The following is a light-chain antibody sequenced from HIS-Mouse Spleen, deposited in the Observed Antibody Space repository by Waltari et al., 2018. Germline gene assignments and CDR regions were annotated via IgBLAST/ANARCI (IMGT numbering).Light chain of an antibody. CDR2: GAS. Sequence: EIVLTQSPGTLSLSPGESATLSCRASQSVSSSYLAWYQQKPGQAPRRLIYGASSRATGIPDRFSGSGSGTDFTLTSSRLEPEDFAVYYCQQYGSSPETFGQGTKLEIK. V-gene: IGKV3-20*01. J-gene: IGKJ2*01. CDR3: QQYGSSPET. CDR1: QSVSSSY.